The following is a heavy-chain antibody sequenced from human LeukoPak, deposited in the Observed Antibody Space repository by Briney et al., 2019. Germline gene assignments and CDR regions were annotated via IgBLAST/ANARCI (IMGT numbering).Heavy chain of an antibody. D-gene: IGHD4-17*01. J-gene: IGHJ4*02. CDR2: ISAYNGNT. V-gene: IGHV1-18*01. Sequence: GASVKVSCKTFGDTFSYHSISWVRQAPGQGLEWMGWISAYNGNTNYAQKLQGRVTMTTDTSTSTAYMELRSLRSDDTAVYYCARVPYGSPDYWGQGTLVTVSS. CDR3: ARVPYGSPDY. CDR1: GDTFSYHS.